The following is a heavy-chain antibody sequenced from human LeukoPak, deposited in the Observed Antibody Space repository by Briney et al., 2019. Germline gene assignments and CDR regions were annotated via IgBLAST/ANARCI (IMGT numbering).Heavy chain of an antibody. J-gene: IGHJ4*02. Sequence: PSETLSLTCTVSGGSISSYHWSWIRQPPGKGLEWIGYIYYSGSTNYNPSLKSRVTISVDTSKNQFSLKLSSVTAADTAVYYCASLGLTGTNTWGQGTLVTVSS. CDR3: ASLGLTGTNT. D-gene: IGHD1-1*01. V-gene: IGHV4-59*01. CDR1: GGSISSYH. CDR2: IYYSGST.